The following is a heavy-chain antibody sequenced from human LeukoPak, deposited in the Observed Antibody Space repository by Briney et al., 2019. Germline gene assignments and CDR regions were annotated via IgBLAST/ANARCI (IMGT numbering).Heavy chain of an antibody. V-gene: IGHV4-30-2*01. D-gene: IGHD6-6*01. CDR2: IYHSGST. CDR3: ARHQEQGSSSDYFDY. Sequence: SETLSLTCTVSGVSISSGGYYWSWIRQPPGKGLEWIGYIYHSGSTYYNPSLKSRVTISVDRSKDQFSLKLSSVTAADTAVYYCARHQEQGSSSDYFDYWGQGTLVTVSS. CDR1: GVSISSGGYY. J-gene: IGHJ4*02.